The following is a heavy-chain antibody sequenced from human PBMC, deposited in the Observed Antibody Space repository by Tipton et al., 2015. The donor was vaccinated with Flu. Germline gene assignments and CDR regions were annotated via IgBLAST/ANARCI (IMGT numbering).Heavy chain of an antibody. V-gene: IGHV3-7*01. CDR1: GFTLSSYW. D-gene: IGHD6-19*01. J-gene: IGHJ4*02. CDR2: IKQDGSEK. Sequence: GSLRLSCAASGFTLSSYWMSWVRQAPGKGLEWVANIKQDGSEKYYVDSVKGRFTISRDNAKNSLYLQMNSLRVEDTAVYYCARAPVAGTLDYWGQGTQVSVSS. CDR3: ARAPVAGTLDY.